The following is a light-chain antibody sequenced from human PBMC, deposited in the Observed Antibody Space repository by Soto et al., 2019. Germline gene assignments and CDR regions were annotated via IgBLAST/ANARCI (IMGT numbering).Light chain of an antibody. Sequence: TQSPSTLPASLGDRVTITCRGSQGISSYLAWYQQKPGQAPRLLIYDASNRATGIPARFSGSGSGTDFTLTISSLEPEDFAVYYCQQRSNWPPALSFGGGTKVDIK. J-gene: IGKJ4*01. CDR1: QGISSY. CDR2: DAS. V-gene: IGKV3-11*01. CDR3: QQRSNWPPALS.